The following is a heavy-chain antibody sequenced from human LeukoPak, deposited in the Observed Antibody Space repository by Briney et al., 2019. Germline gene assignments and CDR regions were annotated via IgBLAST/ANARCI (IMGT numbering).Heavy chain of an antibody. J-gene: IGHJ6*03. D-gene: IGHD3-10*01. CDR1: GFTFSSYG. V-gene: IGHV3-23*01. CDR3: ARFHGPGWYYYYYMDV. Sequence: PGGSLRLSCAASGFTFSSYGMSWVRQAPGKGLEWVSAISGSGGSKYYADSVKGRFTISRDNSKTTLYLQMNSLRAEDTAVYYCARFHGPGWYYYYYMDVWGKGTAVTVSS. CDR2: ISGSGGSK.